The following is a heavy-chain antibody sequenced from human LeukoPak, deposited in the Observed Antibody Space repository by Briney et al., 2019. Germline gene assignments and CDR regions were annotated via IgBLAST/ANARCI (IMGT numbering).Heavy chain of an antibody. CDR3: AREGEYSYGYGDY. D-gene: IGHD5-18*01. J-gene: IGHJ4*02. CDR2: INHSGST. V-gene: IGHV4-39*07. CDR1: GGSISSSSYY. Sequence: PSETLSLACTVSGGSISSSSYYWDWIRQPPGKGLEWIGEINHSGSTNYNPSLKSRVTISVDTSKNQFSLKLSSVTAADTAVYYCAREGEYSYGYGDYWGQGTLVTVSS.